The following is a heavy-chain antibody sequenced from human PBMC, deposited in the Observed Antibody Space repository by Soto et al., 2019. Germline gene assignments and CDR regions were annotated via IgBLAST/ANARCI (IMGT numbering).Heavy chain of an antibody. V-gene: IGHV1-18*01. J-gene: IGHJ6*03. CDR2: ISAYNGNT. CDR1: GYTFTSYG. CDR3: ARDHQRAGDYYYYYYMDV. Sequence: ASVKVSCKASGYTFTSYGISWVRQAPGQGLEWMGWISAYNGNTNYAQKLQGRVTMTTDTSTSTAYMELRSLRSDDTAVYYCARDHQRAGDYYYYYYMDVWGKRTTVTVSS.